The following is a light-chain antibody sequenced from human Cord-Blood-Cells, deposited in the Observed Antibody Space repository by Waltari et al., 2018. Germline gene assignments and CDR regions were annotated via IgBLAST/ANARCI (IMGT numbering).Light chain of an antibody. CDR2: GAS. CDR3: QQYNNWPLT. CDR1: PSVSSN. J-gene: IGKJ4*01. Sequence: EIVMTQSPATLSVSPGERATLSCRASPSVSSNLARYQQKPGQAPRLLIYGASTRATGIPARFSGSVSGTEFTLTISSLQSEDVAVYYCQQYNNWPLTFGGGTKVEIK. V-gene: IGKV3-15*01.